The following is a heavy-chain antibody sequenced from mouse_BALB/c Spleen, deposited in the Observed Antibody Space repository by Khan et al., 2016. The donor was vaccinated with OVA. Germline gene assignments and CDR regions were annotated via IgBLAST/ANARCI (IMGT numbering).Heavy chain of an antibody. CDR2: IYPGTGST. Sequence: QVQLQQSGAELVRPGASVKLSCKTSGYIFTSYWIRWVKQRSGQGLAWIARIYPGTGSTYYNEKFKGKATLTADKSSSTAYMQLSSLKSEDSAVYFCARSDYGSTYAMDYWGQGTSVTVSS. CDR1: GYIFTSYW. V-gene: IGHV1S132*01. CDR3: ARSDYGSTYAMDY. D-gene: IGHD1-1*01. J-gene: IGHJ4*01.